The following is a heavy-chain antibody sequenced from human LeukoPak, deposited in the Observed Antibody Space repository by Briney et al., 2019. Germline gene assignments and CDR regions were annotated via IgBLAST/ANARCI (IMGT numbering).Heavy chain of an antibody. V-gene: IGHV1-24*01. Sequence: ASVKVSCKVSGYTLTELSMHWVRQAPGKGLEWMGGFDPEDGETIYAQKSQGRVTMTEDTSTDTAYMELSSLRSEDTAVYYCATVPDYGDLFDYWGQGTLVTVSS. J-gene: IGHJ4*02. D-gene: IGHD4-17*01. CDR1: GYTLTELS. CDR3: ATVPDYGDLFDY. CDR2: FDPEDGET.